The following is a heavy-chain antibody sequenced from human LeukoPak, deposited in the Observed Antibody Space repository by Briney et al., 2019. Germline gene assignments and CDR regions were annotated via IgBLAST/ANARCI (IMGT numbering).Heavy chain of an antibody. Sequence: SETLSLTCTVSGYSISSGYYWGWIRQPPGKGLEWIGSIYHSGSTYYNPSLKSRVTISVDTSKNQFSLKLSSVTAADTAVYYRARESRTVEMPTSIHGHWLDPWGQGTLVTVSS. CDR3: ARESRTVEMPTSIHGHWLDP. CDR2: IYHSGST. V-gene: IGHV4-38-2*02. J-gene: IGHJ5*02. CDR1: GYSISSGYY. D-gene: IGHD5-24*01.